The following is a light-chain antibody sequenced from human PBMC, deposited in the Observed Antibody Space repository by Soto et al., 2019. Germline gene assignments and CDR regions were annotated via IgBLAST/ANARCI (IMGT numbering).Light chain of an antibody. CDR3: QSYDISLSGS. V-gene: IGLV1-40*01. CDR2: GNS. CDR1: SSNIGAGYD. Sequence: QSVLTQPPSVSGAPGQRVTISCTGSSSNIGAGYDVHWYQQLPGTAPKLLIYGNSNRPSRVPDRFSGSKSGPSASLAITGLQAEDEADYYCQSYDISLSGSFGGGTKHTV. J-gene: IGLJ3*02.